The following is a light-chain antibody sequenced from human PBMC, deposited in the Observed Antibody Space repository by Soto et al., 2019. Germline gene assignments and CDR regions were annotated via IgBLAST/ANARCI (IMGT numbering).Light chain of an antibody. J-gene: IGLJ1*01. CDR1: SRDSSYA. CDR3: QTWGTGIHYV. CDR2: LNSDGSH. V-gene: IGLV4-69*01. Sequence: QRVLTQSPSASASLGASVKLTCTLSSRDSSYAIAWHQQQPEKGPRYLMKLNSDGSHSKGDGIPDRFSGSSSGAERYLTISSLQSEDEADYYCQTWGTGIHYVFGTGTKVTAL.